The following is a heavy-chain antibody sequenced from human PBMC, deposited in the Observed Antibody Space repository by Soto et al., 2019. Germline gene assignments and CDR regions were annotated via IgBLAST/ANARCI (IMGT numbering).Heavy chain of an antibody. CDR1: GYSFTSYW. V-gene: IGHV5-51*01. CDR2: IYPGDSDT. D-gene: IGHD6-6*01. CDR3: ASPASSSSARDYYYGMDV. J-gene: IGHJ6*02. Sequence: GESLKISCKGSGYSFTSYWIGWVRQMPVKGLEWMGIIYPGDSDTRYSPSFQGQVTISADKSISTAYLQWSSLKASDTAMYYCASPASSSSARDYYYGMDVWGQGTTVTVSS.